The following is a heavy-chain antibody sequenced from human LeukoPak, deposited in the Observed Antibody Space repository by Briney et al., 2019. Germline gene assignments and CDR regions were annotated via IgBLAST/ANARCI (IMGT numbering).Heavy chain of an antibody. CDR2: IYYSGST. CDR3: ARRVGFYGSGSLNYFDP. Sequence: PSETLSLTCTLSGGSISSSSYYWGWIHQPPGKGLEWIGSIYYSGSTYYNPSLKSRVTISVDTSKNHIALKLTSVTAADTPVYFCARRVGFYGSGSLNYFDPWGEGILVSVSS. CDR1: GGSISSSSYY. J-gene: IGHJ5*01. V-gene: IGHV4-39*02. D-gene: IGHD3-10*01.